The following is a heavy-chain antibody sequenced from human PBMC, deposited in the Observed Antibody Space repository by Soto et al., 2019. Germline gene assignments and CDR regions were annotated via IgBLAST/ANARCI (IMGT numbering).Heavy chain of an antibody. CDR2: IYYSGST. J-gene: IGHJ6*02. CDR1: GGSISSYY. Sequence: QVQLQESGPGLVKPSETLSLTCTVSGGSISSYYWSWIRQPPGKGLEWIGYIYYSGSTKYNPSLRNRVTISVDTSKNQFSLKWSSVTAADTAVYYCARDKVNIGVDGIHYFYGMDVWGQGTTVTVSS. CDR3: ARDKVNIGVDGIHYFYGMDV. D-gene: IGHD6-19*01. V-gene: IGHV4-59*01.